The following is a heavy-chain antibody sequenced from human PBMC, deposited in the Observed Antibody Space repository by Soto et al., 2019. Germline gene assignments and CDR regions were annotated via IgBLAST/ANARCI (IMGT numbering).Heavy chain of an antibody. D-gene: IGHD1-26*01. CDR1: GGTFSNYA. V-gene: IGHV1-69*13. Sequence: AVKVSCKACGGTFSNYAISWVRQAPGQGLEWMGGIIPIFGTANYAQKFQGRVTITADESTSTAYMELSSLRSEDTAVYYCARDSGGSYSYYYYGMDVWGQGTTVTVSS. CDR3: ARDSGGSYSYYYYGMDV. J-gene: IGHJ6*02. CDR2: IIPIFGTA.